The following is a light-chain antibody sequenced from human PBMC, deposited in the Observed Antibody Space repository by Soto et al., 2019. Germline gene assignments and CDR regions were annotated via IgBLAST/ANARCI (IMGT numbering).Light chain of an antibody. Sequence: QSVLTQPASVSGFPGQSVTISCTGNTSNIGYYNFVSWYQQHPGKVPKLLIYEVVSRPSGVSDRFSGSKSGNTASLTISGLQAEDEADYYCSSYTSRTTRVFGGGTKLTVL. CDR3: SSYTSRTTRV. J-gene: IGLJ3*02. V-gene: IGLV2-14*01. CDR1: TSNIGYYNF. CDR2: EVV.